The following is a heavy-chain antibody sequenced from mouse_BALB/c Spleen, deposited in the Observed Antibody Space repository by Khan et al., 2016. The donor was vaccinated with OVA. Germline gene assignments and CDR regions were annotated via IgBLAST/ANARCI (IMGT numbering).Heavy chain of an antibody. CDR3: AKGVWSYYYTLDY. CDR1: GFSLSDYG. J-gene: IGHJ4*01. V-gene: IGHV2-6-5*01. CDR2: IWGGGNT. Sequence: QVRLQQSGPGLVAPSQNLSITCTVSGFSLSDYGVSWIRQPPGKGLEWLGVIWGGGNTYYNSTLKSRLSISKDNSKSQVFLKMSSLQSDDTAMYYCAKGVWSYYYTLDYWGQGTSVTVSS.